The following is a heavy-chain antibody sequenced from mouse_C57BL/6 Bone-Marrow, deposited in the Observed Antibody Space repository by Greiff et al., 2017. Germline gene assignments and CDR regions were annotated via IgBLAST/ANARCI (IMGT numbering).Heavy chain of an antibody. CDR2: INPSTGGT. Sequence: VQLQQSGPELVKPGASVKISCKASGYSFTGYYMNWVKQSPEKSLEWIGEINPSTGGTTYNQKFKAKATLTVDKSSSTAYRQLKSLTSEDSAVYYCARWTRGWLLRSWLAYWGQGTLVTVSA. D-gene: IGHD2-3*01. CDR3: ARWTRGWLLRSWLAY. V-gene: IGHV1-42*01. CDR1: GYSFTGYY. J-gene: IGHJ3*01.